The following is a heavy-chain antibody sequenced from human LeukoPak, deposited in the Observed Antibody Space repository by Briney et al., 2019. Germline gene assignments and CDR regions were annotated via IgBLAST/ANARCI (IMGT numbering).Heavy chain of an antibody. V-gene: IGHV3-30*18. Sequence: GGSLRLSCADSGFTSSSYGMHWVRQAPGKGLECVAVISYDGSNKYYADSVKGRFTISRDNSKNTLYLQMNSLRAEDTAVYYCAKDSKWLRLSGLFDYWGQGTLVTVSS. CDR2: ISYDGSNK. CDR1: GFTSSSYG. D-gene: IGHD5-12*01. J-gene: IGHJ4*02. CDR3: AKDSKWLRLSGLFDY.